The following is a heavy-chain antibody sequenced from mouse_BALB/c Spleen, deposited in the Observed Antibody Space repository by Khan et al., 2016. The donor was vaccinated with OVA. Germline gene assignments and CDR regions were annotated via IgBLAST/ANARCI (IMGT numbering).Heavy chain of an antibody. V-gene: IGHV5-4*02. CDR1: GFTFRDYY. CDR2: ISDGGTYT. D-gene: IGHD2-14*01. CDR3: ARDWRRYGGTMEY. J-gene: IGHJ4*01. Sequence: EVMLVESGGGLVKPGGSLKLSCAASGFTFRDYYMYWVRQTPEKRLEWVATISDGGTYTYYPDSVKGRFTIARDDARTHLYLQLRSMRYADTAIYYCARDWRRYGGTMEYWGQGTSVTVS.